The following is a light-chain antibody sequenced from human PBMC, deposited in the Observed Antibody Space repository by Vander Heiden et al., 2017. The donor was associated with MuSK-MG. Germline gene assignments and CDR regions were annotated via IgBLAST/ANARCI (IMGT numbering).Light chain of an antibody. Sequence: QTVVTQEPSFSVSPGGPVTLTCGLSSGSVSTNHYPSWYQQTPGQAPRTLIYNTKSRSSEVPDRFSGSIVGNKAALTITGAQADDEGDYYCVLYMGGGIVMFGGGTKLTVL. CDR2: NTK. CDR1: SGSVSTNHY. V-gene: IGLV8-61*01. CDR3: VLYMGGGIVM. J-gene: IGLJ3*02.